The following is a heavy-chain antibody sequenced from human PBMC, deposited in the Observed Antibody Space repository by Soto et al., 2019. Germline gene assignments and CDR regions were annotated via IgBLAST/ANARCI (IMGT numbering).Heavy chain of an antibody. CDR2: ISYDGSNK. V-gene: IGHV3-30-3*01. CDR1: GFTFSTYW. Sequence: VQLVESGGGLVQPGGSLRLSCAASGFTFSTYWMDWVRQAPEKGLVWVAVISYDGSNKYYADSVKGRFTISRDNSKNTLYLQMNSLRAEDTAVYYCARGDSGWYSSYFDYWGQGTLVTVSS. J-gene: IGHJ4*02. CDR3: ARGDSGWYSSYFDY. D-gene: IGHD6-19*01.